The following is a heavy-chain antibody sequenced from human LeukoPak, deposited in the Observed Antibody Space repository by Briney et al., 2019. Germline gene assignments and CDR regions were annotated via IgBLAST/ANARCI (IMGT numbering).Heavy chain of an antibody. CDR2: IRNDGSTK. CDR1: GFIFSNYG. CDR3: AKDGVSSSVWAFDI. Sequence: GGSLRLSCAASGFIFSNYGMHWVRQAPGKGLEWVAFIRNDGSTKYYVDSVKGRFVISRDNSRNTLYVYMNNLRAEDSAVYYCAKDGVSSSVWAFDIWGQGTMVTVSS. D-gene: IGHD3-10*01. J-gene: IGHJ3*02. V-gene: IGHV3-30*02.